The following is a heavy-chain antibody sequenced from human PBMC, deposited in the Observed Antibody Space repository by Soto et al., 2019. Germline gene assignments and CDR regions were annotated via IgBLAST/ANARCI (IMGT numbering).Heavy chain of an antibody. Sequence: ASVKVSCKASGYTFTSYVISWVRQAPGQGLEWMGWISAYNGNTNYAQKLQGRVTMTTDTSTSTAYMELRSLRSDDTAVYYCARDMGPLSSGWYFDYWGQGTLVTVSS. D-gene: IGHD6-19*01. CDR3: ARDMGPLSSGWYFDY. CDR1: GYTFTSYV. J-gene: IGHJ4*02. CDR2: ISAYNGNT. V-gene: IGHV1-18*01.